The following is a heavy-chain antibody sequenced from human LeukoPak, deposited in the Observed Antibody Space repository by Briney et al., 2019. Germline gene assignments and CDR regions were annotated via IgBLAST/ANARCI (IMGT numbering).Heavy chain of an antibody. V-gene: IGHV3-23*01. D-gene: IGHD3-10*01. J-gene: IGHJ4*02. CDR2: MSSVT. CDR3: AKAFFSGSGGNHKHFDS. Sequence: GGSLRLSRAASGFTFSNFAMSWVRQAPGKGLEWVSAMSSVTYYADSVKGRFTISRDDSKSTLFLQMNSLRAEDTAVYYCAKAFFSGSGGNHKHFDSWGQGTLVTVSS. CDR1: GFTFSNFA.